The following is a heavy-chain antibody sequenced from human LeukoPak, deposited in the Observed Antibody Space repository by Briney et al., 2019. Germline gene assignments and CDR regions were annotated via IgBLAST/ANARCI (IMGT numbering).Heavy chain of an antibody. Sequence: SETLSLTCTVSGASISNYYWSWIRQPPGKGLEWIGEINHSGSTNYNPSLKSRVTLSVDTSKNQFSLKLSSVTAADTAVYYCARRIRYSGSYNWGQGTLVTVSS. D-gene: IGHD1-26*01. J-gene: IGHJ4*02. CDR3: ARRIRYSGSYN. CDR1: GASISNYY. CDR2: INHSGST. V-gene: IGHV4-34*01.